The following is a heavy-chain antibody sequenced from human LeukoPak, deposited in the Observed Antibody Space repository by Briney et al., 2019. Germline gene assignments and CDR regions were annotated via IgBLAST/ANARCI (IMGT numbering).Heavy chain of an antibody. D-gene: IGHD2-8*02. Sequence: GGSLRLSCAASGFTFSNYWMSWVRQSPGKGLEWVAKIKQDESEIYYVDSVKGRFTISRDNAKNSLYLQMNSLRAEDTAVYYCASGWGPMVVSYWGQGTLDTVSS. CDR2: IKQDESEI. V-gene: IGHV3-7*01. CDR3: ASGWGPMVVSY. J-gene: IGHJ4*02. CDR1: GFTFSNYW.